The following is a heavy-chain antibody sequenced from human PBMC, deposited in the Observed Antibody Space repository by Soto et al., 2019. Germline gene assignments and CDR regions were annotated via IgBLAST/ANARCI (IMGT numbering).Heavy chain of an antibody. Sequence: GGSLRLSCTASGFTFSSYWMHWVRQAPGKGLGWVSRINSDGSSTSYADSVKGRFTISRDNAKNTLYLQMNSLRAEDTAVYYCASQSGTTFPWGQGTLVTVSS. CDR3: ASQSGTTFP. CDR2: INSDGSST. CDR1: GFTFSSYW. J-gene: IGHJ5*02. D-gene: IGHD1-7*01. V-gene: IGHV3-74*01.